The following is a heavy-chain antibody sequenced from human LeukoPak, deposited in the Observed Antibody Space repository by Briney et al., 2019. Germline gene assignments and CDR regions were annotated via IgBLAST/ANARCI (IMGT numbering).Heavy chain of an antibody. CDR2: ISGSGGGT. J-gene: IGHJ4*02. Sequence: GGSLRLSCAASGFTFNRYAMSWVRQAPGKGLEWVATISGSGGGTYYADSVKGRFTISRDDSKNTLYLQMNSLRAEDTAVYYCAKDLGRYRNNYFVYWGQGTLVTVSS. D-gene: IGHD1-26*01. CDR3: AKDLGRYRNNYFVY. V-gene: IGHV3-23*01. CDR1: GFTFNRYA.